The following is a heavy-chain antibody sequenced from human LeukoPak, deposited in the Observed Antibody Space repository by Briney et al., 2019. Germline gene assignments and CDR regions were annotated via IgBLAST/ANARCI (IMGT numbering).Heavy chain of an antibody. Sequence: SETLSLTCAVSGVSIGGSNWWTWVRQPPGKGLEWIGEIYHSGSTNYNPSLKSRVTISVDKSKNQFSLKLTTVTAADTAVYYCARNYGDNNFDYWGQGTLVTVSS. CDR2: IYHSGST. D-gene: IGHD4-17*01. CDR3: ARNYGDNNFDY. J-gene: IGHJ4*02. V-gene: IGHV4-4*02. CDR1: GVSIGGSNW.